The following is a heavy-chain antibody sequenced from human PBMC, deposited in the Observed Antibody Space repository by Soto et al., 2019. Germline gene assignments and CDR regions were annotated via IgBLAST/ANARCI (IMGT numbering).Heavy chain of an antibody. CDR3: AKVSLGALTFTDYYYYGLDV. V-gene: IGHV3-23*01. CDR2: ISGSGGST. D-gene: IGHD1-26*01. CDR1: GFTFSSYA. Sequence: VQLLESGGGLVQPGGSLRLSCAASGFTFSSYAMSWVRQAPGKGLEWVSAISGSGGSTYYAGSVKGRFTISRDNSKNTLYLQMNSLRAEDTAVYYCAKVSLGALTFTDYYYYGLDVWGQGTTVTVSS. J-gene: IGHJ6*02.